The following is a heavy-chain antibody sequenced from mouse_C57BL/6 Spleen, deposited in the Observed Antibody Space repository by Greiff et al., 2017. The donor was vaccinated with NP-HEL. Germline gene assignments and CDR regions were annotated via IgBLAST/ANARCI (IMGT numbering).Heavy chain of an antibody. D-gene: IGHD1-1*01. CDR1: GYTFTSYW. CDR3: ARRGSMDGSSYDYAMDY. Sequence: VQLQQPGAELVRPGSSVKLSCKASGYTFTSYWMHWVKQRPIQGLEWIGNIDPSDSETHYNQKFKDKATLTVDKSSSTAYMQLSSLTSEDSAVYYCARRGSMDGSSYDYAMDYWGQGTSVTVSS. CDR2: IDPSDSET. V-gene: IGHV1-52*01. J-gene: IGHJ4*01.